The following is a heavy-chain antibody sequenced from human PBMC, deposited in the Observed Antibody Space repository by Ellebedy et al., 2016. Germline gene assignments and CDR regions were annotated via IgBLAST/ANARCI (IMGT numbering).Heavy chain of an antibody. Sequence: GGSLRLSXAASGFTFSSYGMHWVRQAPGKGLEWVAVISYDGSNKYYADSVKGRFTISRDNAKNSLHLEMNSLRAEDTAVYYCARDYSVSETYHSFDIWGQGTMVTVSS. CDR3: ARDYSVSETYHSFDI. V-gene: IGHV3-30*03. J-gene: IGHJ3*02. D-gene: IGHD3-10*01. CDR2: ISYDGSNK. CDR1: GFTFSSYG.